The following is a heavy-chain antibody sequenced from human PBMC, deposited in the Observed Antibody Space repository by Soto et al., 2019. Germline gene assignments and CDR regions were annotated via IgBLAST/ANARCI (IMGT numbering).Heavy chain of an antibody. CDR1: GGSFSGYY. Sequence: SETLSLTCAVYGGSFSGYYWSWIRQPPGKGLEWIGEINHSGSTNYNPSLKSRVTISVDTSKNQFSLKLSSVTAADTAVYYCARGGFAYYDILTGYSIRDNWFDPWGQGTLVTVSS. J-gene: IGHJ5*02. CDR2: INHSGST. D-gene: IGHD3-9*01. CDR3: ARGGFAYYDILTGYSIRDNWFDP. V-gene: IGHV4-34*01.